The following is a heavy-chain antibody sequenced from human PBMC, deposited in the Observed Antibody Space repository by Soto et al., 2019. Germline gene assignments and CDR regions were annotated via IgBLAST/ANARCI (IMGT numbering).Heavy chain of an antibody. Sequence: QVQLVQSGAEVKKPGASVKVSCKASGYTFTSYGISWVRQAPGQGLEWMGWISAYNGNTNYAQKLQGRVTMTTDTSTSTAYMELRSLRSDDTAVYYCARDLGSHSSSWFMDAFDIWGQGTMVTVSS. J-gene: IGHJ3*02. CDR1: GYTFTSYG. CDR2: ISAYNGNT. D-gene: IGHD6-13*01. CDR3: ARDLGSHSSSWFMDAFDI. V-gene: IGHV1-18*04.